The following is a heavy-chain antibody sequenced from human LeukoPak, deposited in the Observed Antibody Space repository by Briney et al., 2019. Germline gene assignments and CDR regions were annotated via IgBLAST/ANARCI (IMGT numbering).Heavy chain of an antibody. Sequence: SETLSLTCTLPGGSISSSSYYWGWIRQPPGKGLEWIGSIYYRGSTYYNPSLKSRVTISVDTSQNPFSLKLSSVTAADTAVYYCARHSRYDSKHYFDYWGQGTLGTVSS. CDR1: GGSISSSSYY. V-gene: IGHV4-39*01. CDR2: IYYRGST. J-gene: IGHJ4*02. CDR3: ARHSRYDSKHYFDY. D-gene: IGHD3-22*01.